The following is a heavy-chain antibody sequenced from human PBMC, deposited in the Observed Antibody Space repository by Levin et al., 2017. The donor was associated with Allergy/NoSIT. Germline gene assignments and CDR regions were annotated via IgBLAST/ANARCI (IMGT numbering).Heavy chain of an antibody. CDR1: GGTFSSYA. CDR3: ALMIVATITDAYYFDY. V-gene: IGHV1-69*01. Sequence: KISCKASGGTFSSYAISWVRQAPGQGLEWMGGIIPIFGTANYAQKFQGRVTITADESTSTAYMELSSLRSEDTAVYYCALMIVATITDAYYFDYWGQGTLVTVSS. J-gene: IGHJ4*02. CDR2: IIPIFGTA. D-gene: IGHD5-12*01.